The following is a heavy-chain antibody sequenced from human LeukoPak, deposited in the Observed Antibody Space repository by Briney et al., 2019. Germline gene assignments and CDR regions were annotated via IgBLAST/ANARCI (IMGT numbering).Heavy chain of an antibody. CDR1: GFTFSSYA. CDR2: VSGSGGST. V-gene: IGHV3-23*01. D-gene: IGHD3-16*02. CDR3: AKDYRDLGYFDY. J-gene: IGHJ4*02. Sequence: GGSLRLSCAASGFTFSSYAMSWVRQAPGKGLEWVSAVSGSGGSTYYADSVKGRFTISRDNSKNTLYLQMNSLRAEDTAVYYCAKDYRDLGYFDYWGQGTLVTVSS.